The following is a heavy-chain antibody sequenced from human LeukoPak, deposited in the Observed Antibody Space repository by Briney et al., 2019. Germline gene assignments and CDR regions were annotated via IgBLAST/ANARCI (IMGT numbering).Heavy chain of an antibody. D-gene: IGHD6-13*01. Sequence: GESLKISCKGSGYSFTSYWIGWVRQMPGKGLEWMGNIYPGDSDTRYSPSFQGQVTISADKSISTAYLQWSSLKASDTAMYYCARLSGYSLYYYGMDVWGQGTTVTVSS. CDR2: IYPGDSDT. CDR1: GYSFTSYW. V-gene: IGHV5-51*01. J-gene: IGHJ6*02. CDR3: ARLSGYSLYYYGMDV.